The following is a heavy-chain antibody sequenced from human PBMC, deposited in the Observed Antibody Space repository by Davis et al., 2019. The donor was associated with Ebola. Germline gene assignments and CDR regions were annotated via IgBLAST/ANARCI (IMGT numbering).Heavy chain of an antibody. D-gene: IGHD1-26*01. CDR2: ISSNGDTA. CDR1: GFTFSSYW. CDR3: GGAWD. J-gene: IGHJ4*02. Sequence: GESLKISCAASGFTFSSYWMHWVRQTPGKGLDWVSRISSNGDTAYYADSVRGRFTISRDNSRNTLYLQMNNLRAEDTALYYCGGAWDWGQGTLVTVSS. V-gene: IGHV3-23*01.